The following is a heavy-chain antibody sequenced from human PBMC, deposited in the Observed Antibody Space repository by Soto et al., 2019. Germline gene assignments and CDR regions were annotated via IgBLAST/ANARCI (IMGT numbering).Heavy chain of an antibody. CDR2: IFPGDSET. CDR3: ARSYSSAWFGAEFDY. CDR1: GYSFTNFW. D-gene: IGHD6-19*01. Sequence: VESLKISCKVSGYSFTNFWIGWVRQMPGQGLEWMGIIFPGDSETRYSPSFEGQVTISVDKSIATAYLQWSSLKASDSAMYYCARSYSSAWFGAEFDYWGQGTLVTVSS. V-gene: IGHV5-51*01. J-gene: IGHJ4*02.